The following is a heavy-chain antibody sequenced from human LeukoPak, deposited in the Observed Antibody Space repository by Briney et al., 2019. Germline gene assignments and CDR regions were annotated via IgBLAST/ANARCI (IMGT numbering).Heavy chain of an antibody. CDR1: GFTFSSYA. CDR2: ISYDGSNK. Sequence: GSLRLSCAASGFTFSSYAMHGVRQAPGKGLEWVAVISYDGSNKYYADSVKGRFTISRDNSKNTLYLQMNSLRAEDTAVYYCARSYYEYYYASSGYYRPSFDYWGQGNLVTVSS. D-gene: IGHD3-22*01. J-gene: IGHJ4*02. CDR3: ARSYYEYYYASSGYYRPSFDY. V-gene: IGHV3-30*04.